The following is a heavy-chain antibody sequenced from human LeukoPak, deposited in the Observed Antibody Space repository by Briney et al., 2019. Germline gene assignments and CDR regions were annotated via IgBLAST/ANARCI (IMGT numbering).Heavy chain of an antibody. CDR3: ARDLDYVRENFWYDAFDL. V-gene: IGHV3-74*01. CDR2: IDKDATTI. D-gene: IGHD3-16*01. Sequence: GGSLRLSCAASGFSLSGSWMHWVRQGPGKGLEWVSHIDKDATTIRYAGSVKGRFTISRDNAKNTVYLQMSSLRADDTAVYYCARDLDYVRENFWYDAFDLWGQGTLVTVSS. J-gene: IGHJ3*01. CDR1: GFSLSGSW.